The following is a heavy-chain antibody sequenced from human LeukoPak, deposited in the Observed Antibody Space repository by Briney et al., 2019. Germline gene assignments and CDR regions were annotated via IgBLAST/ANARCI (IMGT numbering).Heavy chain of an antibody. CDR1: GGSLSTYS. CDR2: IYYGGTT. Sequence: SETLSLTCSVSGGSLSTYSWSWLRQSPGKRLEWIVYIYYGGTTNYNPSLESRVTISADTAKNQFSMRLRSVTAADTAIYYCARDTTVASGMQHWGQGTLVTVSS. D-gene: IGHD4-23*01. V-gene: IGHV4-59*01. CDR3: ARDTTVASGMQH. J-gene: IGHJ4*02.